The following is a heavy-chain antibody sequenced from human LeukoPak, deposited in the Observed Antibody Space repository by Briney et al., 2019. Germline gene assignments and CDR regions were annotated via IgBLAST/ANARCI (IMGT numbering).Heavy chain of an antibody. CDR3: ARTRDSSGCFDF. CDR1: GFTFSTYS. J-gene: IGHJ4*02. D-gene: IGHD6-19*01. CDR2: ISTGSGYI. V-gene: IGHV3-21*01. Sequence: GGSLRLSCSASGFTFSTYSMNWVRQAPGKGLEWVSSISTGSGYIFYGDSVKGRFTISRDNADNSLYLQMNSLRAEDTAVYYCARTRDSSGCFDFWGQGTLVTVSS.